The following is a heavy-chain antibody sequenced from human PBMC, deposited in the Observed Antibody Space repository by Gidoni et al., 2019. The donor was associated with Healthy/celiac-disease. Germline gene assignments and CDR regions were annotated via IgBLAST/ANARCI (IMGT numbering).Heavy chain of an antibody. CDR3: ARPLFFGELPDAFDI. J-gene: IGHJ3*02. CDR1: GGSFSGYY. Sequence: WGAGLLKPSETLSLTCAVYGGSFSGYYWSWIRQPPGKGLEWIGEINHSGSTNYNPSLKSRVTISVDTSKNQFSLKLSSVTAADTAVYYCARPLFFGELPDAFDIWGQGTMVTVSS. CDR2: INHSGST. V-gene: IGHV4-34*01. D-gene: IGHD3-10*01.